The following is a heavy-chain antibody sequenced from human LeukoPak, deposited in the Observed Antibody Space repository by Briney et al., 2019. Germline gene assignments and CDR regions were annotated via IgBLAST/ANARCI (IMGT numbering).Heavy chain of an antibody. Sequence: SETLSLTCAVYGGSFSGYYWSWIRQPPGKGLEWIGEINHSGSTNYNPSLESRVTVSVDTSKNQLSLKLTSVTAADTAVYYCARPHNYDATGFYFSYAFDVWGQGTMVTVSS. CDR3: ARPHNYDATGFYFSYAFDV. D-gene: IGHD3-22*01. CDR2: INHSGST. J-gene: IGHJ3*01. V-gene: IGHV4-34*01. CDR1: GGSFSGYY.